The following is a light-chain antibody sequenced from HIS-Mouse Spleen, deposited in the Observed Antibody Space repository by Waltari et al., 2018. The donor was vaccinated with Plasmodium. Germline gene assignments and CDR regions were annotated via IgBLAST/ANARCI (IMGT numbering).Light chain of an antibody. V-gene: IGLV2-8*01. CDR2: EVS. CDR1: SSDVGGYNY. CDR3: SSDAGSNNLV. Sequence: QSALTQPPSASGSPGQSVTISCTGTSSDVGGYNYVSWYQQPPAKAPTRMSYEVSKRPSGFPDRFTCSKSGNAASLTVSVLQAEDEAEYYCSSDAGSNNLVFGGGTKLTVL. J-gene: IGLJ2*01.